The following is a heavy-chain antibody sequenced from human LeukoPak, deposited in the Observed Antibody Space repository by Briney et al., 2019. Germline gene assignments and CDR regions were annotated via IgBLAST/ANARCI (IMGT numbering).Heavy chain of an antibody. CDR3: AKNRGANYYNYYMDV. CDR1: GFTLSTYA. D-gene: IGHD4/OR15-4a*01. J-gene: IGHJ6*03. Sequence: GGSLTLSCAASGFTLSTYAMSWVRQAPGKGLEWLSTIGGGGRDTFYADSVKGRFTVSRDNSKNTLYLQMSSLRAEDTAVYFCAKNRGANYYNYYMDVWGKGTTVTVSS. V-gene: IGHV3-23*01. CDR2: IGGGGRDT.